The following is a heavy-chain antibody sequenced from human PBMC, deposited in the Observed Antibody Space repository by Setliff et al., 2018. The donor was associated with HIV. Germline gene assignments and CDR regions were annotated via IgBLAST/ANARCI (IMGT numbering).Heavy chain of an antibody. V-gene: IGHV1-2*06. CDR1: GYTFTDYY. CDR3: ARDLIRITPHGDLPF. J-gene: IGHJ4*02. CDR2: INPKSGVT. D-gene: IGHD2-15*01. Sequence: ASVKVSCKASGYTFTDYYIHWVRQAPGHGLEWVARINPKSGVTSYAQNFRARVTMTRDTSSTTAYMELSTLRSDDTALYYCARDLIRITPHGDLPFWGQGIQVTVS.